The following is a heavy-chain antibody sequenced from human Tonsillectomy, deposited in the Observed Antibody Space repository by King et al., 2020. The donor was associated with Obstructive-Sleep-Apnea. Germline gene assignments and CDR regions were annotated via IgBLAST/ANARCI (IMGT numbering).Heavy chain of an antibody. CDR3: ARHGIVVVPDPDGMDV. CDR1: GYSFTSYW. D-gene: IGHD2-2*01. V-gene: IGHV5-51*01. CDR2: IYPGDSDT. J-gene: IGHJ6*02. Sequence: QLVQSGAEVKKPGESLKISCKSSGYSFTSYWIGWVRQMPGKGLEWMGIIYPGDSDTRYSPSFQGQVTISADKSISTAYLQWNNLKASDTAMYYCARHGIVVVPDPDGMDVWGQGTTVTVSS.